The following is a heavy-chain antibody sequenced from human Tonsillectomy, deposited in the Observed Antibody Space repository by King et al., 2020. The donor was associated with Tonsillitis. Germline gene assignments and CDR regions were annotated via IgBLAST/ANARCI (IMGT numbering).Heavy chain of an antibody. CDR2: ISYDGSNK. Sequence: HVQLVESGGGVVQPGRSLRLSCAASGFTFSSYGMHWVRQAPGKGLEWVAVISYDGSNKYYVDSVKGRFTISRDNSKKTLYLKMNSLRAEDTAVYYCASYRCSWYFLGKETFDYWGQGTLVTVSS. CDR3: ASYRCSWYFLGKETFDY. J-gene: IGHJ4*02. V-gene: IGHV3-30*03. D-gene: IGHD6-13*01. CDR1: GFTFSSYG.